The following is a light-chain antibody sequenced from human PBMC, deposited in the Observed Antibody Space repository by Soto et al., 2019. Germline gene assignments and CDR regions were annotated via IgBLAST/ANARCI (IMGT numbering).Light chain of an antibody. J-gene: IGKJ2*01. CDR3: QQYGSSPPYT. CDR2: GAS. V-gene: IGKV3-20*01. Sequence: EIVLTQSPGTLSLSPGERATLSCRASQSVSSSYLAWYQQKPGQAPRILIYGASSRATGIPDRFSGSGSGTDFTLTISRLEPEDFAVYYCQQYGSSPPYTFVQGTKLEIK. CDR1: QSVSSSY.